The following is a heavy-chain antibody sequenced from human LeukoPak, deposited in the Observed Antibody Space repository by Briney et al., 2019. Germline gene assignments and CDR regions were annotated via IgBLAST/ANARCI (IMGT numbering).Heavy chain of an antibody. CDR3: ARGTDMTTLTGYYSFEY. CDR1: VGSISGDY. Sequence: SETLSLTCTVSVGSISGDYWTWIRQPAGKGLEWVGRVYSCVTAYYSPSLKSRVNISLDTTKSQCCLRMTSMAAADTAVYYCARGTDMTTLTGYYSFEYWSPGTLVSVSS. V-gene: IGHV4-4*07. D-gene: IGHD5-24*01. J-gene: IGHJ4*02. CDR2: VYSCVTA.